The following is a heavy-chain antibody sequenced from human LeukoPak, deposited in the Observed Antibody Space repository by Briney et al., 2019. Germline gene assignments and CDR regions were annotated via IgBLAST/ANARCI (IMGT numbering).Heavy chain of an antibody. CDR3: ARTLMDYITMVRGVIKPRFDGPYYFDY. V-gene: IGHV1-2*02. D-gene: IGHD3-10*01. Sequence: GASVKVSCKASGYTFTAYYMHWVRQAPGQGLEWMGWIDPKSGGTNFAQKFRGRVTMTRDTSISTAYMELSRLRSDDTAVYYCARTLMDYITMVRGVIKPRFDGPYYFDYWGQGTLVTVSS. CDR1: GYTFTAYY. CDR2: IDPKSGGT. J-gene: IGHJ4*02.